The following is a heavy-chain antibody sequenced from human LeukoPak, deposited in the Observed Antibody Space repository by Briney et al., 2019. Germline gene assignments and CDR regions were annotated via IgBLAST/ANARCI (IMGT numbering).Heavy chain of an antibody. CDR3: ARWLQTRFSMDV. V-gene: IGHV3-21*01. CDR2: ISIASSYI. Sequence: GGSLRLSCAAAGFSFSTYDMNWVRQAPGKGLEWVSSISIASSYIFYADSVKGRFTISRDNANNSLYLQMSSLRAEDTAVYYCARWLQTRFSMDVWGKGTTVTVSS. J-gene: IGHJ6*03. CDR1: GFSFSTYD. D-gene: IGHD5-24*01.